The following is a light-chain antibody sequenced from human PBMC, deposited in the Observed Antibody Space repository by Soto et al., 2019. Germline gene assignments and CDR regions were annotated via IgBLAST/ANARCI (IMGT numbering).Light chain of an antibody. CDR3: QQRSNWPRT. Sequence: EIVLTQSPATLSLSPGERATLSCRASQSVSSYLAWYQQKPGQAPRLLIYDASNRATGIPDRFSGSGSGTDFTLTISSLEPEDFAVYYCQQRSNWPRTFGQGTKVEIK. CDR2: DAS. J-gene: IGKJ1*01. V-gene: IGKV3-11*01. CDR1: QSVSSY.